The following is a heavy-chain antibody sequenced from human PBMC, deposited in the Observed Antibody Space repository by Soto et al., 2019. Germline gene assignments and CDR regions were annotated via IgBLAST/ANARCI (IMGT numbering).Heavy chain of an antibody. CDR3: ARVGRSGYYYVRYYYYGMDV. Sequence: GESLKNSCKGSGYSFTSYWISWVRQMPGKGLEWMGRIDPSDSYTNYSPSFQGHVTISADKSISTAYLQWSSLKASDTAMYYCARVGRSGYYYVRYYYYGMDVWGQGTTVTVSS. D-gene: IGHD3-22*01. J-gene: IGHJ6*02. CDR1: GYSFTSYW. V-gene: IGHV5-10-1*01. CDR2: IDPSDSYT.